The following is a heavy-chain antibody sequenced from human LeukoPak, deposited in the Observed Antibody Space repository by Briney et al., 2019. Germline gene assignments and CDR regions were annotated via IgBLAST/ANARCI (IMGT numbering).Heavy chain of an antibody. Sequence: GRSLRLSCAASGFTFSSYAMHWVRQAPGKGLEWVSSISSSSSYIYYADSVKGRFTISRDNSKNTLYLQMNSLRAEDTAVYYCARGGEYSSSPFGYWGQGTLVTVSS. D-gene: IGHD6-13*01. CDR2: ISSSSSYI. CDR1: GFTFSSYA. J-gene: IGHJ4*02. CDR3: ARGGEYSSSPFGY. V-gene: IGHV3-21*01.